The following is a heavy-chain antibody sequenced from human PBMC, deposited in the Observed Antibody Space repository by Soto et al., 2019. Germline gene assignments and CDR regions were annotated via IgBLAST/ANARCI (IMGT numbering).Heavy chain of an antibody. V-gene: IGHV5-10-1*01. CDR3: ARLQYHYGSGSPTGGMDV. J-gene: IGHJ6*02. D-gene: IGHD3-10*01. Sequence: GESLKISCKGSEFHFTIYWINWVRQVPGKGLEWMGRIDPSDSYTNYTPSFQGHVAISVDRSISTAYLQWSSLKASDTAIYYCARLQYHYGSGSPTGGMDVWGQGTTVTVSS. CDR2: IDPSDSYT. CDR1: EFHFTIYW.